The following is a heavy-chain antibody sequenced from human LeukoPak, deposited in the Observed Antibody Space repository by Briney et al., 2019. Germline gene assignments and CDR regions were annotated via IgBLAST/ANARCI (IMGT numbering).Heavy chain of an antibody. V-gene: IGHV5-51*01. Sequence: GESLKISCKGSGYSFSTYWIGWVRQMPGQGLEWMGIIYPGDSDTTYSPSFQGQVTISVDTSISTAYLQWSSLKASDTAMYYCARSLGTAMVFIAFDIWGQGTMVTVSS. D-gene: IGHD5-18*01. CDR2: IYPGDSDT. CDR3: ARSLGTAMVFIAFDI. J-gene: IGHJ3*02. CDR1: GYSFSTYW.